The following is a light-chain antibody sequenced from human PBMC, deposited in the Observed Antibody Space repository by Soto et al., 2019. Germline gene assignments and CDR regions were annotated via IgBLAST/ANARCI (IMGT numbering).Light chain of an antibody. CDR1: QGISSY. V-gene: IGKV1-9*01. Sequence: DIQLTQSPSFLSASVGDRVTITCRASQGISSYLAWYQQKPGKAPKLLIYAASTLQSGVPSRFSGSGSGTEFTLTISRLXPXXFAXYXXXXLNSYPITFGQGTRLEIK. J-gene: IGKJ5*01. CDR2: AAS. CDR3: XXLNSYPIT.